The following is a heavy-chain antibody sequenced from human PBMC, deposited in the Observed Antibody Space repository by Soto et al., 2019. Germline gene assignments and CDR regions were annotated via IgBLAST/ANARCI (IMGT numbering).Heavy chain of an antibody. J-gene: IGHJ6*02. D-gene: IGHD6-19*01. V-gene: IGHV1-69*13. CDR3: AKVRYSSPMGYYYRMDV. Sequence: GASVKVSCKASRVAFSKFIVTWARQAPGLGLEWVGGIIPIFGTANYAQKFQGRVTITADESTSTSYMEVNNLRSEDTAVYYCAKVRYSSPMGYYYRMDVWARGTTVTVSS. CDR1: RVAFSKFI. CDR2: IIPIFGTA.